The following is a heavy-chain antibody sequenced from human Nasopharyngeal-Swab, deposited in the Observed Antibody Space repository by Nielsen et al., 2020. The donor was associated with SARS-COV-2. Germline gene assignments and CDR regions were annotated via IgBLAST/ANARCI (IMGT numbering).Heavy chain of an antibody. D-gene: IGHD6-19*01. CDR2: INPSGGST. CDR3: ARGTSGSGQWLANWFDP. J-gene: IGHJ5*02. CDR1: GYTFTSYY. Sequence: ASVKVSCKASGYTFTSYYMHWVRQAPAQGLEWMGIINPSGGSTSYAQKFQGRVTMTRDTSTSTVYMELSSLRSEDTAVYYCARGTSGSGQWLANWFDPWGQGTLVTVSS. V-gene: IGHV1-46*01.